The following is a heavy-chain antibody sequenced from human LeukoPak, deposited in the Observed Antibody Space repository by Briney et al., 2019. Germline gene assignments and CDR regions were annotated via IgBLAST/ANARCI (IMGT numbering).Heavy chain of an antibody. CDR2: ISSAGTT. CDR3: ARSILKYSSTPHYYYYGMDV. V-gene: IGHV3-66*01. J-gene: IGHJ6*02. CDR1: GFTVSSSY. D-gene: IGHD6-13*01. Sequence: GGSLRLSCAASGFTVSSSYMSWVRQAPGKGLEWVSIISSAGTTYYADSVKGRFTISRDNSKNTLYLQMNSLRAEDTAVYYCARSILKYSSTPHYYYYGMDVWGQGTTVTVSS.